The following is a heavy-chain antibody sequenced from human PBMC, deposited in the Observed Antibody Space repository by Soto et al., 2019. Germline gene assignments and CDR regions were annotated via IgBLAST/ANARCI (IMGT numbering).Heavy chain of an antibody. CDR1: GFSLSTSGMC. CDR2: IDWDDDK. Sequence: SGPTLGNPTHTLTLTCTFSGFSLSTSGMCVSWIRQPPWKALAWLALIDWDDDKYYSTSLKTRLTISKDTSQNQVVLTITNMDPVDTATYYCARMAPEYSNYYYGMDVWGQGTTVTVSS. D-gene: IGHD4-4*01. CDR3: ARMAPEYSNYYYGMDV. J-gene: IGHJ6*02. V-gene: IGHV2-70*01.